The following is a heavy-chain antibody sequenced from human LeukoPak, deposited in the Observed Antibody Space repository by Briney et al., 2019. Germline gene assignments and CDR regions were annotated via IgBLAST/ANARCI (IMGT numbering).Heavy chain of an antibody. J-gene: IGHJ4*02. Sequence: PGGSLRLSCAASGFTFSSYGMNWVRQAPGKGLEWVSSIRGDGDITDYADSVKGRFTISRDNSKNTLYLQMNSLRAEDTAVYYCAKDCRGCRFQPRHYYFDYWGQGTLVTVSS. CDR1: GFTFSSYG. V-gene: IGHV3-23*01. CDR2: IRGDGDIT. CDR3: AKDCRGCRFQPRHYYFDY. D-gene: IGHD3-10*01.